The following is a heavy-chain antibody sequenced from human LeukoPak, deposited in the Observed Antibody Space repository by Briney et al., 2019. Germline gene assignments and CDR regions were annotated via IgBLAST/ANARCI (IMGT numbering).Heavy chain of an antibody. V-gene: IGHV3-23*01. CDR1: GFTFSSYA. D-gene: IGHD1-1*01. J-gene: IGHJ4*02. CDR2: ISASGGST. CDR3: ANEGPELDGFR. Sequence: GGSLRLSCAASGFTFSSYAMSWVPQAPGKGLEWVSAISASGGSTYYADSVKGRFTISRDNSKNTLYLQMNSLRAEDTAVYYCANEGPELDGFRWGQGTLVTVSS.